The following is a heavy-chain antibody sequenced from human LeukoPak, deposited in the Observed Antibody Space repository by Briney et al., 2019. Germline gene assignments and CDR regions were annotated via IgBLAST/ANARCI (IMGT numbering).Heavy chain of an antibody. J-gene: IGHJ6*03. V-gene: IGHV4-59*08. CDR2: IYVTGT. CDR1: GGSIGAYY. D-gene: IGHD3-16*02. CDR3: ARHIGGGIEDMDV. Sequence: SETLSLTCTVSGGSIGAYYWSWVRQSPGTGLEWIGYIYVTGTRYNPYLQSRVTISVDRSRNQFFLKMTSVTAANTAVYYCARHIGGGIEDMDVWGRGTKVTVSS.